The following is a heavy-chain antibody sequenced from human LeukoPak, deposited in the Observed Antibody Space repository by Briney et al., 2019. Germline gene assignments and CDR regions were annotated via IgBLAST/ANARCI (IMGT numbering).Heavy chain of an antibody. V-gene: IGHV4-61*02. D-gene: IGHD6-6*01. CDR2: IYSSGST. Sequence: SETLSLTCTVSGGSVSSGSYYWSWIRQPAGQGLEWIGRIYSSGSTNYNPSLKSRVTMSVDTSKNQFSLRLTSVTAADTAVYYCATRIGGGSSYYFDYWGQGTLVTVSS. J-gene: IGHJ4*02. CDR3: ATRIGGGSSYYFDY. CDR1: GGSVSSGSYY.